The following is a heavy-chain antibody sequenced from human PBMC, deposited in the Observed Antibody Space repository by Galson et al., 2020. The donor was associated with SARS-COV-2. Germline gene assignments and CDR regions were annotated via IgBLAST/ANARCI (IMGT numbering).Heavy chain of an antibody. CDR1: GFTFSDYY. V-gene: IGHV3-11*06. J-gene: IGHJ4*02. D-gene: IGHD3-10*01. Sequence: GGSLRLSCAASGFTFSDYYMSWIRQAPGKGLEWVSYISSSSSYTNYADSVKGRFTISRDNAKNSLYLQMNSLRAEDTAVYYCARAHSGSYNSDFDYWGQGTLVTVSS. CDR2: ISSSSSYT. CDR3: ARAHSGSYNSDFDY.